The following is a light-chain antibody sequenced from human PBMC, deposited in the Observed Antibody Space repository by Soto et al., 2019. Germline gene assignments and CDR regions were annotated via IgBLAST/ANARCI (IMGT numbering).Light chain of an antibody. CDR3: QQRSNWPLIT. CDR2: GAS. CDR1: QSVSSY. V-gene: IGKV3-11*01. Sequence: EIVLTQSPATLSLSPGERATLSCRASQSVSSYLAWYQQKPGQAPRLLFYGASTTDTGIHACFIGRGSGTDFTITISSIAPEDFAVYYCQQRSNWPLITLVQGTLLVIK. J-gene: IGKJ5*01.